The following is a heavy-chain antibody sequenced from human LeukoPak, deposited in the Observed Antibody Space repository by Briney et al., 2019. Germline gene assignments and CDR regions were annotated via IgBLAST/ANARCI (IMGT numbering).Heavy chain of an antibody. D-gene: IGHD2-2*01. Sequence: ASVKVSCKASGYTFTGYYMHWVRQAPGQGLEWMGRINPNSGGTNYAQKFQGRVTMTRDTSISTAYMELSRLRSDGTAVYYCARGRCSSTSCYNVWGQGTLVTVSS. CDR1: GYTFTGYY. CDR2: INPNSGGT. CDR3: ARGRCSSTSCYNV. J-gene: IGHJ4*02. V-gene: IGHV1-2*06.